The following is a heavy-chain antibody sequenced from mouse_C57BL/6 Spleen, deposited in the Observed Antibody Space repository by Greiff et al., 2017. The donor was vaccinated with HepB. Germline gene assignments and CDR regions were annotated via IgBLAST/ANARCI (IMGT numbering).Heavy chain of an antibody. CDR3: ARGSYYGSRGYFDV. V-gene: IGHV1-64*01. Sequence: QVQLQQPGAELVKPGASVKLSCKASGYTFTSYWMHWVKQRPGQGLEWIGMIHPNSGSTNYNEKFKSKATLTVDKSSSTAYMQLSSLTSEDSAVYYCARGSYYGSRGYFDVWGTGTTVTVSS. J-gene: IGHJ1*03. D-gene: IGHD1-1*01. CDR2: IHPNSGST. CDR1: GYTFTSYW.